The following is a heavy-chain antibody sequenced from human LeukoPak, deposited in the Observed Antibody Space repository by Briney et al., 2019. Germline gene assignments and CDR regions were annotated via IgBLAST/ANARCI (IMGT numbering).Heavy chain of an antibody. V-gene: IGHV3-23*01. CDR2: ISGSGGST. CDR3: AKGITMIVVVKSYFDY. CDR1: GFTFSSYA. J-gene: IGHJ4*02. Sequence: GGSLRLSCAASGFTFSSYATSWVRQAPGKGLEWVSAISGSGGSTYYADSVKGRFTIARDNSKNTLYLQMNSLRAEDTAVYYCAKGITMIVVVKSYFDYWGQGTLVTVSS. D-gene: IGHD3-22*01.